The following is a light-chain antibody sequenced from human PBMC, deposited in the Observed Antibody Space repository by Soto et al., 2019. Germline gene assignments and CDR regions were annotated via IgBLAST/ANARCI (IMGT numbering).Light chain of an antibody. CDR2: DAS. Sequence: EIVMTQSPATLSVSPGERATLSCRASQSVSSGLAWYQQNPGQAPRLLIYDASTRATGIPARFSGSGSGTVFTLPISSLKSKIIAFYFCQKNKICPFPPSGQGTRREIK. CDR3: QKNKICPFPP. V-gene: IGKV3-15*01. CDR1: QSVSSG. J-gene: IGKJ5*01.